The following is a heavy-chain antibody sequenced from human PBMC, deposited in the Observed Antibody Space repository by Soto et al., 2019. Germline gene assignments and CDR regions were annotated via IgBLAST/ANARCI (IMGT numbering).Heavy chain of an antibody. Sequence: PSETLSLTCSVSGSISSYYWSWIRQPAGKGLEWIGRIYSSGSTNYNPSLKSRVTMSVDTSKNQFSLKLNSVTAADTAVYYCARDGLGAAGLPYWGQGTLVTVSS. J-gene: IGHJ4*02. CDR3: ARDGLGAAGLPY. V-gene: IGHV4-4*07. D-gene: IGHD6-13*01. CDR1: GSISSYY. CDR2: IYSSGST.